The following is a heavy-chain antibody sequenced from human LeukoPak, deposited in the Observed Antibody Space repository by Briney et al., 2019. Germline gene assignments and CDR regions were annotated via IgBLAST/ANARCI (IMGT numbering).Heavy chain of an antibody. V-gene: IGHV4-39*01. CDR2: IYYSGST. D-gene: IGHD3-22*01. Sequence: PSETLSLTCTVSGGSISSSSYYWGWIRQPPGKGLEWIGNIYYSGSTYYNLSLKSRVTISVDTSKNQFSLKLSSVTAADTAVYYCARRESGYYKFDYWGQGALVTVSS. J-gene: IGHJ4*02. CDR1: GGSISSSSYY. CDR3: ARRESGYYKFDY.